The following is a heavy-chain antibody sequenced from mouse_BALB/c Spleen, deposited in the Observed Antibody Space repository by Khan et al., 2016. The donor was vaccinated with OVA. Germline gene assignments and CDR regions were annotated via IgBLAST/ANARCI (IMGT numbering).Heavy chain of an antibody. V-gene: IGHV2-6-7*01. D-gene: IGHD2-10*01. Sequence: VQLKESGPGLVAPSQSLSITCTVSGFSLTGYGVNWVRQPPGKGLEWLGMIWGDGSTNYNSALKSRLSISKDNSKSQDFLKMNSLQTDDTARYYCARAYCGNYREAMDYWGQGTSVTVSS. CDR2: IWGDGST. J-gene: IGHJ4*01. CDR1: GFSLTGYG. CDR3: ARAYCGNYREAMDY.